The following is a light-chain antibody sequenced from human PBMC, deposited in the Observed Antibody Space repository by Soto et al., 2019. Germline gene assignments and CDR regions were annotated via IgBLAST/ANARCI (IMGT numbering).Light chain of an antibody. CDR3: CAYAGTYTV. Sequence: SALTQPRSVSGSPGQSVTISCTGTSSDVGGYNYVSWYQQHPGKAPKLMIYDVSQRPSGVPDRFSGSKSGNTASLTISGLQSEDEADYYCCAYAGTYTVFGGGTKLTVL. CDR1: SSDVGGYNY. CDR2: DVS. V-gene: IGLV2-11*01. J-gene: IGLJ2*01.